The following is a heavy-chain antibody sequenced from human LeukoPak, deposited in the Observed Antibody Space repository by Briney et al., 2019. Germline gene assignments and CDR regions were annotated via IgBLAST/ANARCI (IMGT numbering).Heavy chain of an antibody. J-gene: IGHJ5*02. D-gene: IGHD6-13*01. CDR1: GYTFTSDG. Sequence: ASVKVSCKASGYTFTSDGISWVRQAPGPGLEWMGWFSAYNGDTNYAQKLQGRVTMTTDTSTSTAYMELRSLRSDDTAVYYCARSMGIAAAGTNFAPWGQGTLVTVSS. V-gene: IGHV1-18*01. CDR3: ARSMGIAAAGTNFAP. CDR2: FSAYNGDT.